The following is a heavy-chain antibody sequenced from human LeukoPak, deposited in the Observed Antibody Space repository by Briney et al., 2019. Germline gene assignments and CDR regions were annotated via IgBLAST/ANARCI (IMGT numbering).Heavy chain of an antibody. CDR2: VSDSGDNT. CDR1: GFTFSTYD. V-gene: IGHV3-23*01. D-gene: IGHD6-19*01. CDR3: VKERRISGWSDSSHF. J-gene: IGHJ4*02. Sequence: GGTLTLSCAASGFTFSTYDMSWVRQAPGKGLEWVSSVSDSGDNTYYTDSVKGRFTISRDNSEDTLYMQMSSLRADDTAVYYCVKERRISGWSDSSHFWGQGTLVTVSS.